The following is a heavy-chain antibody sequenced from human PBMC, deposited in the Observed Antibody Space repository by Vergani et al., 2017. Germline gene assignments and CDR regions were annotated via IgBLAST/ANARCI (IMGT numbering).Heavy chain of an antibody. Sequence: QVQLQQSGPGLVKPSQTLSLTCAISGDSVSSNSAAWNWIRQSPSRGLEWLGRTYYRSKWYNDYAVSVKSRITINPDTSKNQFSLQLNSVTPEDTAVYYCARVRTITMVRGVIGPRRYFDLWGRGTLVTVSS. V-gene: IGHV6-1*01. D-gene: IGHD3-10*01. CDR2: TYYRSKWYN. J-gene: IGHJ2*01. CDR3: ARVRTITMVRGVIGPRRYFDL. CDR1: GDSVSSNSAA.